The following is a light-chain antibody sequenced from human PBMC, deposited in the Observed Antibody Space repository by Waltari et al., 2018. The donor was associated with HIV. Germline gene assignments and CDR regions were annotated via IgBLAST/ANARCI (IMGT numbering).Light chain of an antibody. CDR2: EVT. CDR1: SSGIGTHTY. CDR3: SSYTRSATVI. J-gene: IGLJ2*01. V-gene: IGLV2-14*01. Sequence: QSALTQPASVSGSPGQSITISCPGTSSGIGTHTYVPWYQQVPGKAPKLMIDEVTKRPSGVSNRFSGSKSGTTASLTISGLQNEDEAYYYCSSYTRSATVIFGGGTKLTVL.